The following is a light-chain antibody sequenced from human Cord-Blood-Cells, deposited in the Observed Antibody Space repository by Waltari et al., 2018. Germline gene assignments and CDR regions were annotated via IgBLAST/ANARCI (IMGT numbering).Light chain of an antibody. Sequence: DIVMTQSPLSLPVTPGEPASISCRSSQSLLHSNGYNYLDWYLQKPGQSPQLLIYWGSNRADGVPDRFSGSGSGTDFTLKISRVEAEDVGVYYCMKALQIFTFGPGTKVDIK. CDR3: MKALQIFT. V-gene: IGKV2-28*01. CDR2: WGS. CDR1: QSLLHSNGYNY. J-gene: IGKJ3*01.